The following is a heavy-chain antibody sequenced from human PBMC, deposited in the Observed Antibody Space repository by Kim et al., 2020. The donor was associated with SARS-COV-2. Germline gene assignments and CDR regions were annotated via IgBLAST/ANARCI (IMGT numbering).Heavy chain of an antibody. Sequence: YGPSVQGQVTISADKSTSTAYLQWSSLKASDIAMYYCARADSSGWYGFDYWGQGTLVTVSS. V-gene: IGHV5-51*01. J-gene: IGHJ4*02. CDR3: ARADSSGWYGFDY. D-gene: IGHD6-19*01.